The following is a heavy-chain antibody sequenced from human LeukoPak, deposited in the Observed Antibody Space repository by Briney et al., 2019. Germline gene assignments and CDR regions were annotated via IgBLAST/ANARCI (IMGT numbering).Heavy chain of an antibody. CDR1: GFTLSTYA. J-gene: IGHJ4*02. Sequence: PGRSLRLSCAASGFTLSTYAMHWVRQAPGKGLEWVAVISYDGTNKYYADPVKGRFTISKDNSKNTLSLQMNSLRAEDTAVYFCAKFRGPTVTSWGDFDYWGQGTLVTVSS. V-gene: IGHV3-30*18. CDR3: AKFRGPTVTSWGDFDY. CDR2: ISYDGTNK. D-gene: IGHD4-17*01.